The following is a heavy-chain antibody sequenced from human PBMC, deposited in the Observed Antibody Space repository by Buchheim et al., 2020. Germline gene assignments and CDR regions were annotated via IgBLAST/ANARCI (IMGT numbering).Heavy chain of an antibody. Sequence: QVQLQESGPGLVKPSQTPSLTCTVSGGSISSGGYYWSWIRQHPGKGLEWIGYIYYSGSTYYNPSLKSRVTISVDTSKNKFSLKLSSVTAADTAVYYCARGRGNRYYYDSSGTAYFDYWGQGTL. D-gene: IGHD3-22*01. CDR2: IYYSGST. V-gene: IGHV4-31*03. J-gene: IGHJ4*02. CDR3: ARGRGNRYYYDSSGTAYFDY. CDR1: GGSISSGGYY.